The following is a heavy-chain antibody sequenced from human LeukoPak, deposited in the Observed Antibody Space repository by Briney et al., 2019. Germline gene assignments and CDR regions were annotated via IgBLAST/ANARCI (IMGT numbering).Heavy chain of an antibody. D-gene: IGHD3-22*01. CDR1: GGSFSGYY. J-gene: IGHJ4*02. CDR3: ARNQYYYDSSGYFS. CDR2: INHSGST. V-gene: IGHV4-34*01. Sequence: SETLSLTCAVYGGSFSGYYWSWIRQPPGKGLEWIGEINHSGSTNYNPSLKSRVTISVDTSKNQFSLKLSSVTAADTAVYYCARNQYYYDSSGYFSWGQGTLVTVSS.